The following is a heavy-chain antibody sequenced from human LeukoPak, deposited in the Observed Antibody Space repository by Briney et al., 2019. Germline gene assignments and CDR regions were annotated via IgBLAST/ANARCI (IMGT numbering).Heavy chain of an antibody. J-gene: IGHJ4*02. CDR3: AKDFPRRRRGIVVVVAATKGESYFDY. CDR1: GSTFSSYG. V-gene: IGHV3-23*01. D-gene: IGHD2-15*01. CDR2: ISGSGGST. Sequence: AGGSLRLSCAASGSTFSSYGMSWVRQAPGKGLEWVSAISGSGGSTYYADSVKGRFTISRDNSKNTLYLQMNSLRAEDTAVYYCAKDFPRRRRGIVVVVAATKGESYFDYWGQGTLVTVSS.